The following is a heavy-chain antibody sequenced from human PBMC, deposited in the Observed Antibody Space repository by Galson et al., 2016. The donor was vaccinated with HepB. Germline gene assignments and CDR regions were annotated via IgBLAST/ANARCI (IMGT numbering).Heavy chain of an antibody. Sequence: SVKLSCEASGYTFTNYAMHWVRQAPGQRLEWMGWINAGNGDTKYSQKFQGRVTITRDTSANTAYMELSSLRSEDTAVYYCVRDHYDSSGYPYNWFDPWGQGTLVTVAS. D-gene: IGHD3-22*01. J-gene: IGHJ5*02. CDR1: GYTFTNYA. V-gene: IGHV1-3*01. CDR2: INAGNGDT. CDR3: VRDHYDSSGYPYNWFDP.